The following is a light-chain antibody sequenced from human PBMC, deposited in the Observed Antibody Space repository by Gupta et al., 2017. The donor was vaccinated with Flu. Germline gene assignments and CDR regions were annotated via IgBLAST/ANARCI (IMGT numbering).Light chain of an antibody. CDR2: DDS. CDR3: QVWDSSSDHPWV. Sequence: SYVPPQPPSLSVAPGQTARITCGGNNIGRKSLHWYQQKPGPAPVLVVYDDSDRPPGIPERFSGSNSGNTATLTVSRVEAGDEADYYCQVWDSSSDHPWVFGGGTKLTVL. CDR1: NIGRKS. J-gene: IGLJ3*02. V-gene: IGLV3-21*02.